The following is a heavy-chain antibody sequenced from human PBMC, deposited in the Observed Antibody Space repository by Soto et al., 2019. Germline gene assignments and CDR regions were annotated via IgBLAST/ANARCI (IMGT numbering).Heavy chain of an antibody. D-gene: IGHD3-10*01. CDR2: ISPNGDAT. Sequence: PGGSLRLSCAASGCTFSTYAMSWVRQAPGKGLEWVSAISPNGDATYYADSVKGRFTIPRDNSRNTLYLQMNSLRDEDTAVYYCAGERGPLNWFDPWGQGTLVTVSS. V-gene: IGHV3-23*01. CDR1: GCTFSTYA. J-gene: IGHJ5*02. CDR3: AGERGPLNWFDP.